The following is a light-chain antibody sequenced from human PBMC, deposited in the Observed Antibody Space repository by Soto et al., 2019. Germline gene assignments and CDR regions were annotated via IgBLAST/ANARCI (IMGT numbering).Light chain of an antibody. CDR2: DVS. Sequence: QSVLTQPASVSGSPGQSITISCTGTSSDIGSYNYVSWYQHHPGKAPKLMIYDVSNRPSGVSNRFSGSKSGNTASLTISGLQAEDEADYYCSSYTGSSTLVVFGGGTKLPS. CDR1: SSDIGSYNY. V-gene: IGLV2-14*03. J-gene: IGLJ2*01. CDR3: SSYTGSSTLVV.